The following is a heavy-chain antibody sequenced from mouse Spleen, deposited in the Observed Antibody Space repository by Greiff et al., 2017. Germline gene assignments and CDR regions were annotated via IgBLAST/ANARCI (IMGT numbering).Heavy chain of an antibody. CDR3: ARVYGNFLYAMDY. D-gene: IGHD2-1*01. CDR1: GYTFTSYW. V-gene: IGHV1-52*01. CDR2: IDPSDSET. Sequence: QVQLQQPGAELVRPGSSVKLSCKASGYTFTSYWMHWVKQRPIQGLEWIGNIDPSDSETHYNQKFKDKATLTVDKSSSTAYMQLSSLTSEDSAVYYCARVYGNFLYAMDYWGQGTSVTVSS. J-gene: IGHJ4*01.